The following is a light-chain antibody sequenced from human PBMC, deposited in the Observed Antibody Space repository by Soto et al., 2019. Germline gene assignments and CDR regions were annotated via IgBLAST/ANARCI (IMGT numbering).Light chain of an antibody. Sequence: EIVLTQSPTTLSLSPGERATLSCRASQSVSAYLAWYQQKPGQAPRLLIYDASNRAPGIPARFSGSGSGTDFTPTITSLEPEVFAVYHCTQRRTWPWTSGQGTRVEIK. CDR1: QSVSAY. J-gene: IGKJ1*01. V-gene: IGKV3-11*01. CDR3: TQRRTWPWT. CDR2: DAS.